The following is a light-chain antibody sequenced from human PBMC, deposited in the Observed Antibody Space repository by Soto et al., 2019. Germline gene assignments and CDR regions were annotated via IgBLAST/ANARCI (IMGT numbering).Light chain of an antibody. CDR3: HVSTFLPWT. CDR1: QSISSW. CDR2: KAS. Sequence: SVVAVSGSKKDRVTITCRASQSISSWLAWYQQKPGKAPKLLIYKASTLESGVPSNFSGSGSGTEFTLTISSLQPEDFAPYYCHVSTFLPWTFSHVTKVAIK. J-gene: IGKJ1*01. V-gene: IGKV1-5*03.